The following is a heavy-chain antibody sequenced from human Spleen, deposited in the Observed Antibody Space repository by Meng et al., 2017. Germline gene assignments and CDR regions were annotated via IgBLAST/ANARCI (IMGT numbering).Heavy chain of an antibody. CDR2: IIPILGIA. D-gene: IGHD4-11*01. CDR1: GGTFSSYT. Sequence: QVQLVQSGAEVKKPGSSVKVSCKASGGTFSSYTISWVRQAPGQGLEWMGRIIPILGIANYAQKFQGRVTITADKSTSTAYMELSSLRSEDTAVYYCARGTHDYPYYFDYWGQGTLVTVSS. V-gene: IGHV1-69*02. CDR3: ARGTHDYPYYFDY. J-gene: IGHJ4*02.